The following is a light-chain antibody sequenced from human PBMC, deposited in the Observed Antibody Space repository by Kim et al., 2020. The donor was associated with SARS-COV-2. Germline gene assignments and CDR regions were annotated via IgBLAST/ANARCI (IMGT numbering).Light chain of an antibody. Sequence: SASVGDQVSIDCRARQCIYKYLAWYQQEPGEVPKLLLYDASTFLSGFPSRFSGRGSGTSFTLTISSLQPEDGATYYCQKYDVAPYTFGQGTKLEI. CDR1: QCIYKY. V-gene: IGKV1-27*01. J-gene: IGKJ2*01. CDR3: QKYDVAPYT. CDR2: DAS.